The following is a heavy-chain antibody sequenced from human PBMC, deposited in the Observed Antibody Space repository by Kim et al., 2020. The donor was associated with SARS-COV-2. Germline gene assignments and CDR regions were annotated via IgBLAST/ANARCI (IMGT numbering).Heavy chain of an antibody. J-gene: IGHJ3*02. V-gene: IGHV3-48*02. CDR1: GFTFSSYS. CDR3: ARDSGAQNCGGDCYSDAFDI. Sequence: GGSLRLSCAASGFTFSSYSMNWVRQAPGKGLEWVSYISSSSSTIYYADSVKGRFTISRDNAKNSLYLQMNSLRDEDTAVYYCARDSGAQNCGGDCYSDAFDIWGQGTMVTVSS. CDR2: ISSSSSTI. D-gene: IGHD2-21*02.